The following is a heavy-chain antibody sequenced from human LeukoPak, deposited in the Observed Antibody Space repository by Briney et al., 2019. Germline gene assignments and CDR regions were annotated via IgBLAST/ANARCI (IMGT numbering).Heavy chain of an antibody. CDR3: ARVPLNTPSAHNMDV. CDR2: ISANSGYT. CDR1: GYTFTNYG. V-gene: IGHV1-18*01. J-gene: IGHJ6*03. Sequence: VASVKVSCKASGYTFTNYGIGWVRQGPGQGLEWMGWISANSGYTNYAQMLQGRVTMTTETSSSTAYMELRSLRSDDTAVYYCARVPLNTPSAHNMDVWGEGTTVTVSS.